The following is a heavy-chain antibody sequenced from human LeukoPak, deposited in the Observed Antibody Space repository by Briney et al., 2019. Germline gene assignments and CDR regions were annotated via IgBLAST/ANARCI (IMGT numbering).Heavy chain of an antibody. Sequence: PSETLSLTCTVSGGSISSSSYYWGWIRQPPGKGLEWIGIIYYSGSTYYNPSLKSPVTISLDTSKNQFSLKLSSVTAADTAVYYCARLGYSSSRNWFDPWGQGTLVTVSS. D-gene: IGHD6-13*01. J-gene: IGHJ5*02. CDR2: IYYSGST. V-gene: IGHV4-39*01. CDR1: GGSISSSSYY. CDR3: ARLGYSSSRNWFDP.